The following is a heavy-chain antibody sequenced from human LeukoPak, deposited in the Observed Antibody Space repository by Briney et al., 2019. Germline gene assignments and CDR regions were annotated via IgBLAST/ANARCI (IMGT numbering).Heavy chain of an antibody. CDR1: GGSISSGHYY. V-gene: IGHV4-39*07. CDR3: ARDLGNWDIDY. J-gene: IGHJ4*02. D-gene: IGHD7-27*01. Sequence: PSETLSLACTVSGGSISSGHYYWGWIRQPPGKGLEWIGSVHSSGNIYYYPSLKSRVIISKDTSKNQFSLKVTSVTAADTAVYYCARDLGNWDIDYWGQGILVTVSS. CDR2: VHSSGNI.